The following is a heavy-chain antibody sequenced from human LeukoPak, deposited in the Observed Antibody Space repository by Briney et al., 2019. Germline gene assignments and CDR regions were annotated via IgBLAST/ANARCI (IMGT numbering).Heavy chain of an antibody. D-gene: IGHD4-23*01. CDR2: IIPIFGTA. CDR3: ARPLRSTVITPFQY. J-gene: IGHJ1*01. V-gene: IGHV1-69*13. Sequence: GASVKVSCKASGGTFSSYAISWVRQAPGQGLEWMGGIIPIFGTANYAQKFQGRVTITADESTSTAYMELSSLRSEDTAVYYCARPLRSTVITPFQYWGQGTLVTVSP. CDR1: GGTFSSYA.